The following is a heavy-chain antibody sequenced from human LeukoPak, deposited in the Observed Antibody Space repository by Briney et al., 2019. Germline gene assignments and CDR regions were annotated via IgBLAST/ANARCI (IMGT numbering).Heavy chain of an antibody. CDR3: ARGDLLGLTTGHFDY. Sequence: GGSLRLSCAASGFTFSHYWMTWVRQAPGKGLQWAANIKQDGSEQYYLDSVKGRFIISRDDAKSSMNLQMNRLRAEDTAVYYCARGDLLGLTTGHFDYWGQGTLVTVSS. CDR2: IKQDGSEQ. J-gene: IGHJ4*02. V-gene: IGHV3-7*03. D-gene: IGHD4-11*01. CDR1: GFTFSHYW.